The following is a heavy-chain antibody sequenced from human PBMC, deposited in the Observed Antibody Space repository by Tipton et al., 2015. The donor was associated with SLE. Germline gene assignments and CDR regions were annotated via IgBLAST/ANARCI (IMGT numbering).Heavy chain of an antibody. CDR1: GGSISSGDYY. Sequence: TLSLTCSVSGGSISSGDYYWSWIRQPPGKCLEWIGYIYYSGSTYYNPSLKSRVTISIDTSKNNFSLKLSSVTAADTSVYYCAREVSLTGTTSFFDYWGQGTLVTVSS. CDR2: IYYSGST. V-gene: IGHV4-30-4*01. CDR3: AREVSLTGTTSFFDY. J-gene: IGHJ4*02. D-gene: IGHD1-7*01.